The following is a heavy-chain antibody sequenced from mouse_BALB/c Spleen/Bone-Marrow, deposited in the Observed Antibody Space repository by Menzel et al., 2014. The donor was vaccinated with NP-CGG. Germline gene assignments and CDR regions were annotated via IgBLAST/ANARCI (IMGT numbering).Heavy chain of an antibody. J-gene: IGHJ3*01. V-gene: IGHV1-69*02. D-gene: IGHD1-2*01. CDR3: ARRGYGYGFAY. CDR1: GYTFTSYW. CDR2: IDPSDSET. Sequence: QVTLKECGAELVKPGAPVKLSCKASGYTFTSYWMNWVKQRPGRGLEWIGRIDPSDSETHYNQKFKDKATLTVDKSFSTAYIQLSSLTSEDSAVYYCARRGYGYGFAYWGQGTLVTVSA.